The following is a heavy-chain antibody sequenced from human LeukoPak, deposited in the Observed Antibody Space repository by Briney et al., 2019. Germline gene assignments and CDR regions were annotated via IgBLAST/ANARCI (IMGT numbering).Heavy chain of an antibody. CDR3: ASRTDYDFWSGYSADY. Sequence: PGRSLRLSCAASGFTFSSYAMHWVRQAPGKGQEWVAVISYDGSNKYYADSVKGRFTVSRDNSKNTLYLQMNSLRAEDTAVYYCASRTDYDFWSGYSADYWGQGTLVTVSS. V-gene: IGHV3-30-3*01. CDR2: ISYDGSNK. J-gene: IGHJ4*02. CDR1: GFTFSSYA. D-gene: IGHD3-3*01.